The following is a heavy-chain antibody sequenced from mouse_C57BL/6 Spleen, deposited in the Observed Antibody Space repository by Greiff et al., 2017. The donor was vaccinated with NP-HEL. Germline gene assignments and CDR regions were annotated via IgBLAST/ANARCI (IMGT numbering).Heavy chain of an antibody. CDR2: IHPNSGST. J-gene: IGHJ4*01. D-gene: IGHD1-1*01. V-gene: IGHV1-64*01. CDR3: AINPITTVVDYYAMDY. Sequence: QVQLQQSGAELVKPGASVKLSCKASGYTFTSYWMHWVKQRPGQGLEWIGMIHPNSGSTNYNEKFKSKATLTVDKSSSTAYMQLSSLTSEDSAVYYCAINPITTVVDYYAMDYWGQGTSVTVSS. CDR1: GYTFTSYW.